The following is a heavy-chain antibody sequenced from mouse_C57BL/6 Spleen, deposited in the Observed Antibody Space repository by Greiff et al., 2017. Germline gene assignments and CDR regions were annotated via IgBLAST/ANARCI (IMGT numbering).Heavy chain of an antibody. CDR3: ARLLITTVVATNAMDD. J-gene: IGHJ4*01. CDR2: IYPGSGST. D-gene: IGHD1-1*01. CDR1: GYTFTSYW. Sequence: VQLQQPGAELVKPGASVKMSCKASGYTFTSYWITWVKQRPGQGLEWIGDIYPGSGSTNYNEKFKSKATLTVDTSSSTAYMQLSSLTSEDSAVYYCARLLITTVVATNAMDDWGQGTSVTVSS. V-gene: IGHV1-55*01.